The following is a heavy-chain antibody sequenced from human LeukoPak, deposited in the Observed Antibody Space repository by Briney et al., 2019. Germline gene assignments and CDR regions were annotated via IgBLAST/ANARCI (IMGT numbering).Heavy chain of an antibody. J-gene: IGHJ4*02. D-gene: IGHD4-23*01. CDR2: IYYSGST. V-gene: IGHV4-31*03. CDR1: GGSISSGGYY. Sequence: SETLSLTCTVSGGSISSGGYYWSWLRQHPGKGLEWIGYIYYSGSTYYNPSLESRVTISVDTSKNQFSLKLSSVTAADTAVYYCARVTIYGGPTFDYWGQGTLVTVSS. CDR3: ARVTIYGGPTFDY.